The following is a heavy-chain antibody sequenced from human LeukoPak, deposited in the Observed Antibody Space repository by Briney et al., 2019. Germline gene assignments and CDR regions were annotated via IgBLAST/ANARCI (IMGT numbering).Heavy chain of an antibody. D-gene: IGHD2-8*01. J-gene: IGHJ4*02. Sequence: SETLSLTCTVSGGSISSYYWTWIRQPPGKGLEWIGYIYYSGSTNHNPSLKSRVIISIDTSKNQFSLKLSSVTAADTAVYYCARESGSNGFPVDYWGQGTLVTVSS. CDR3: ARESGSNGFPVDY. CDR1: GGSISSYY. V-gene: IGHV4-59*01. CDR2: IYYSGST.